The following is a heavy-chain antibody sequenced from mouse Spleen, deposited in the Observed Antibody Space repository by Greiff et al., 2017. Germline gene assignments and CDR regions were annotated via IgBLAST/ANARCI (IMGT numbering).Heavy chain of an antibody. J-gene: IGHJ3*01. CDR3: ARDAYDGPFAY. Sequence: EVKLVESGGGLVQSGRSLRLSCATSGFTFSDFYMEWVRQAPGKGLEWIAASRNKANDYTTEYSASVKGRFIVSRDTSQSILYLQMNALRAEDTAIYYCARDAYDGPFAYWGQGTLVTVSA. CDR1: GFTFSDFY. V-gene: IGHV7-1*01. D-gene: IGHD2-3*01. CDR2: SRNKANDYTT.